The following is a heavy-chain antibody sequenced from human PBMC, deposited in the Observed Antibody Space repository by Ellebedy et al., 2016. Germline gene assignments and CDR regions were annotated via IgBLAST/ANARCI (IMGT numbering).Heavy chain of an antibody. CDR1: GFNLTNYA. J-gene: IGHJ2*01. Sequence: GESLKISCAASGFNLTNYAMHWVRQAPGKGLEWVAVISYDGNDDFYADSVEGRLTISRDISKNTLYLQMKSLRVEDTAVYFCARDSTDHWYFDLWGRGTLVTVSS. V-gene: IGHV3-30*19. CDR2: ISYDGNDD. CDR3: ARDSTDHWYFDL.